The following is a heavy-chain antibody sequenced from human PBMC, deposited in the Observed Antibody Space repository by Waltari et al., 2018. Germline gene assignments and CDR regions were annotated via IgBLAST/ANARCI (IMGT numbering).Heavy chain of an antibody. V-gene: IGHV3-48*04. CDR2: ISSSSSTI. J-gene: IGHJ4*02. CDR1: GFTFSSYS. D-gene: IGHD2-2*01. CDR3: ARGSRPQAYCSSTSCYGCDY. Sequence: EVQLVESGGGLVQPGGSLRLSCAASGFTFSSYSMNWVRQAPGKGLEWVSYISSSSSTIYYADSGKGRFTSSRDNAKNSLYLQMNSLRAEDTAVYYCARGSRPQAYCSSTSCYGCDYWGQGTLVTVSS.